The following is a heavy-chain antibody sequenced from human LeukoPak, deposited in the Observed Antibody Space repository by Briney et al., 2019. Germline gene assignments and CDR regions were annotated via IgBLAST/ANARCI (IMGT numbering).Heavy chain of an antibody. CDR3: ARGGGGKQLPFDY. CDR1: GGSFRGYY. J-gene: IGHJ4*02. D-gene: IGHD2-15*01. CDR2: INHSGST. V-gene: IGHV4-34*01. Sequence: KSSETLSLTCAVYGGSFRGYYWSWIRQPPGKGLEWIGEINHSGSTNYNPSLKSRVTISVDTSKNQFSLKLSSVTAADTAVYYCARGGGGKQLPFDYWGQGTLVTVSS.